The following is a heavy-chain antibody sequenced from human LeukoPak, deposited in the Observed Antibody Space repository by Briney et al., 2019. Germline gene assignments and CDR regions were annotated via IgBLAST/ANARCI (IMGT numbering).Heavy chain of an antibody. Sequence: PGGSLRLSCAASGFTFSSYGMSWVRQAPGKGLEWVAFIRYDGSNKYYADSVKGRFTISRDNSKNTLYLQMNSLTPDDTALYYCARDKDRGRTYVSGTSYSGNMDVWGEGTTVTVSS. CDR2: IRYDGSNK. CDR1: GFTFSSYG. D-gene: IGHD3-10*01. CDR3: ARDKDRGRTYVSGTSYSGNMDV. J-gene: IGHJ6*03. V-gene: IGHV3-30*02.